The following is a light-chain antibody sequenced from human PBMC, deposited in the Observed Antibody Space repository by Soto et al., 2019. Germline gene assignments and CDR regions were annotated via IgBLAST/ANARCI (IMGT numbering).Light chain of an antibody. CDR3: CSYAGSNTYVV. Sequence: QSALTQPASVSGSPGQSITISCTGTSSDVGSYNLVSWYQQHPGKAPKLMIYEGSKRPSGVSNRFSGSKSGNTASLTISGLQAEDEADYYCCSYAGSNTYVVFAGGTKLTVL. V-gene: IGLV2-23*01. CDR1: SSDVGSYNL. CDR2: EGS. J-gene: IGLJ2*01.